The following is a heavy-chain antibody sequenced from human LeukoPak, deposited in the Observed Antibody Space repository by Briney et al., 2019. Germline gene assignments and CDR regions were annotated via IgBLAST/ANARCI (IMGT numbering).Heavy chain of an antibody. CDR3: ARSFSYYYDSSGYLDY. CDR1: GFTFSDYY. J-gene: IGHJ4*02. V-gene: IGHV3-11*01. D-gene: IGHD3-22*01. CDR2: ISSSGSTI. Sequence: GGSLRLSCAASGFTFSDYYMSWIRQAPGKGLEWVSYISSSGSTIYYADSVKGRFTISRDNAKNSLYLQMNSLRAEDTAVYYCARSFSYYYDSSGYLDYWGQGTLVTVSS.